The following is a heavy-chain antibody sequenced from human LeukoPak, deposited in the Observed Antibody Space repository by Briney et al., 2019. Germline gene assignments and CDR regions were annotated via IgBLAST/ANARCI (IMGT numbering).Heavy chain of an antibody. CDR2: ISSSSSYI. J-gene: IGHJ4*02. V-gene: IGHV3-21*01. CDR3: ARDEGFSATADY. Sequence: GGSLRLSCAASGFTISSNYLSWVRQAPGKGLEWVSSISSSSSYIYYADSVKGRFTISRDNAKNSLYLQMNSLRAEDTAVYYCARDEGFSATADYWGQGTLVTVSS. D-gene: IGHD2-21*02. CDR1: GFTISSNY.